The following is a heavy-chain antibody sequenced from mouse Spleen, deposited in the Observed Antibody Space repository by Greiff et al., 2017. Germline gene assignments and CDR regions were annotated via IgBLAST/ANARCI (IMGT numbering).Heavy chain of an antibody. V-gene: IGHV1-72*01. J-gene: IGHJ4*01. CDR1: GYTFTSYW. CDR2: IDPNSGGT. D-gene: IGHD2-12*01. CDR3: ARPDYSNDHYALDY. Sequence: QVHVKQPGAELVKPGASVKLSCKASGYTFTSYWMHWVKQRPGRGLEWIGRIDPNSGGTKYNEKFKSKATLTVDKPSSTAYMQLSSLTSEDSAVYYYARPDYSNDHYALDYWGQGTSVTVSS.